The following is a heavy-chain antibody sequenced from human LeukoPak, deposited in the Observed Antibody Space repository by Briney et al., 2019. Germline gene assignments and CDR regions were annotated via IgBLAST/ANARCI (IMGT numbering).Heavy chain of an antibody. CDR3: AREIMYGYSSSWPPYYYYYMDV. J-gene: IGHJ6*03. CDR1: GGSISSGSYY. V-gene: IGHV4-61*02. CDR2: IYTSGST. Sequence: PSETLSLTCTVSGGSISSGSYYWSWIRQPAGKGLEWIGRIYTSGSTNYNPSLKSRVTISVDTSKNQFSLKLSSVTAADTAVYYCAREIMYGYSSSWPPYYYYYMDVWGKGTTVTVSS. D-gene: IGHD6-13*01.